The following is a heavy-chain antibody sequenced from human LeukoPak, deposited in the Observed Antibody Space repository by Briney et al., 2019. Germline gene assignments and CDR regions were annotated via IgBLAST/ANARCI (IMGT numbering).Heavy chain of an antibody. J-gene: IGHJ4*02. V-gene: IGHV4-59*08. CDR3: AGHAFWYSSFFDY. Sequence: TSETLSLTCALSGGSMSSYYWSWIRQPPGKGLEWIGYIYYSGSTDYNPSLKSRVTISLDTSKNQFSLKLNSVTAADTAVYYCAGHAFWYSSFFDYWGQGALVTVSS. CDR2: IYYSGST. D-gene: IGHD6-19*01. CDR1: GGSMSSYY.